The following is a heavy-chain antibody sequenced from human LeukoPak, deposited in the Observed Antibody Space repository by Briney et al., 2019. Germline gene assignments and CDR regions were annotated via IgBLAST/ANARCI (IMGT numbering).Heavy chain of an antibody. Sequence: GGSLRLSCAASGFTFSDYYMSWIRQAPGKGLEWVSYISSSSSTIYYADSVKGRFTISRDNAKNSLYLQMNSLRADDTAVYYCARGGGIVVVPAATAPDFDYWGQGTLVTVSS. CDR1: GFTFSDYY. J-gene: IGHJ4*02. V-gene: IGHV3-11*04. D-gene: IGHD2-2*01. CDR3: ARGGGIVVVPAATAPDFDY. CDR2: ISSSSSTI.